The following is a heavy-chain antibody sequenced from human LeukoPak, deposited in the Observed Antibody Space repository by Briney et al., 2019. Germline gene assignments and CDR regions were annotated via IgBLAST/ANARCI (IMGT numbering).Heavy chain of an antibody. D-gene: IGHD2-2*01. CDR2: ISGSGGST. J-gene: IGHJ4*02. CDR1: GFTFSSYA. V-gene: IGHV3-23*01. Sequence: GGSLRLSCAASGFTFSSYAMSWVRQAPGKGLEWVSAISGSGGSTYYADSVKGRFTISRDNSENTLYLQMNSLRAEDTAVYYCAKVNSPRYCSSTSCYALDYWGQGTLVTVSS. CDR3: AKVNSPRYCSSTSCYALDY.